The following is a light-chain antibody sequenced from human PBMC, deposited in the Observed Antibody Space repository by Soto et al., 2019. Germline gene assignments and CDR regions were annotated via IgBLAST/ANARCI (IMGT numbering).Light chain of an antibody. Sequence: DIVMTQSPLSLPVTPGEPASISCRSSQSLLHSNGYNYLDWYLQKPGQSPQLLIYLGSNRASGAPDRLSGSGSGTDFTLKISRVKAEDVGVYYCMQPLQSWTFGQGTKVPIK. CDR3: MQPLQSWT. CDR2: LGS. J-gene: IGKJ1*01. V-gene: IGKV2-28*01. CDR1: QSLLHSNGYNY.